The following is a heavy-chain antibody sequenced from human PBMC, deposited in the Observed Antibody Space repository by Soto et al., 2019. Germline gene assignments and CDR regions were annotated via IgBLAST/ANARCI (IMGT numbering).Heavy chain of an antibody. J-gene: IGHJ4*02. V-gene: IGHV3-49*03. D-gene: IGHD5-12*01. CDR1: GFTFGDYA. CDR2: IRSKAYGGTT. CDR3: TRDGGYGWLRLRFMDY. Sequence: PGGSLRLSCTASGFTFGDYAMSWFRQAPGKGLEWVGFIRSKAYGGTTEYAASVKGRFTISRDDSKSIAYLQMNSLKTEDTAVYYCTRDGGYGWLRLRFMDYWGQGTLVTVSS.